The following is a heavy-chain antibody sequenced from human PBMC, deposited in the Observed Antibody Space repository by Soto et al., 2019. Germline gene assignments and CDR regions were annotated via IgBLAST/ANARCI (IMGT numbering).Heavy chain of an antibody. CDR1: GGSISSGGYY. CDR2: IYYSGST. J-gene: IGHJ4*02. Sequence: KLSETLSLTCTVSGGSISSGGYYWSWIRQHPGKGLEWIGYIYYSGSTYYNPSLKSRVTISVDTSKNQFSLKLSSVTAADTAVYYCASSQSSGWKGFDYWGQGTLVTVSS. D-gene: IGHD6-19*01. V-gene: IGHV4-31*03. CDR3: ASSQSSGWKGFDY.